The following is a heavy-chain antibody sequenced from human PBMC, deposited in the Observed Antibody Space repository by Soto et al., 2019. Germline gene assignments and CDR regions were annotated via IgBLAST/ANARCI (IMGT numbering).Heavy chain of an antibody. CDR1: GYSISSDYY. CDR3: ARVPLSYCSGGSCYQSHFDY. J-gene: IGHJ4*02. V-gene: IGHV4-38-2*01. D-gene: IGHD2-15*01. Sequence: PSETLSLTCAVSGYSISSDYYWGWIRQPPGNGLEWIGSIFHSGTTSYNPSLKSRITISVDTSKNQFSLKLSSVTAADTAVYYCARVPLSYCSGGSCYQSHFDYWGQGTLVTVSS. CDR2: IFHSGTT.